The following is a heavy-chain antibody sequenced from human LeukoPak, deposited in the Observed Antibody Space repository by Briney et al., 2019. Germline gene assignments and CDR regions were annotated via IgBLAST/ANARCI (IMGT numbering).Heavy chain of an antibody. CDR2: ISYDGSNK. CDR1: GFTFSSYA. Sequence: GGSLRLSCAASGFTFSSYAMHWVRQAPGKGLEWVAVISYDGSNKYYADSVKGRFTISRDNSKNTLYLQMNSLRAEDTAVYYCARNCIAAAGTAPDAFDIWGQGTMVTVSS. D-gene: IGHD6-13*01. CDR3: ARNCIAAAGTAPDAFDI. V-gene: IGHV3-30-3*01. J-gene: IGHJ3*02.